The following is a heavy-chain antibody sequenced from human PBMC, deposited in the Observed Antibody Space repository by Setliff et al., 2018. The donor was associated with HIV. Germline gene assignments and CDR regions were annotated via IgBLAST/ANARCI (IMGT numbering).Heavy chain of an antibody. V-gene: IGHV4-38-2*02. CDR3: ARESPDGLDY. CDR1: GHPIDSGFY. D-gene: IGHD2-8*01. CDR2: ISHTGTI. Sequence: PSETLSLTCAVYGHPIDSGFYWGWIRQTPGKGLEWIASISHTGTIYYNPSLKSRLTMSVDTSKNQFSLRLTSVTTADTAMYFCARESPDGLDYWGQGTLVTVSS. J-gene: IGHJ4*02.